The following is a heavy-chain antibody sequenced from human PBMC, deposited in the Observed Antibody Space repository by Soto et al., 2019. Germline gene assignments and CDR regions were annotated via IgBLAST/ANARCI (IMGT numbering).Heavy chain of an antibody. CDR3: ARHHGPTTSENWFDP. Sequence: QVQLVQSGAETKNPGASVKVSCKASGYSFSGYYIQWVRQAPGQGPEWLGWISTYSGDTKYAQKFQGRVTMTTDTSTTTAYLELRSLRSDDTAVYYCARHHGPTTSENWFDPWGQGTLVTVSS. CDR2: ISTYSGDT. D-gene: IGHD5-12*01. V-gene: IGHV1-2*02. J-gene: IGHJ5*02. CDR1: GYSFSGYY.